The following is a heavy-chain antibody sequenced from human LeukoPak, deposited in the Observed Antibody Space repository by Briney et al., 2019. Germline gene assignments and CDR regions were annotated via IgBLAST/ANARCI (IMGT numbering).Heavy chain of an antibody. CDR3: AKGAPNYYGSKFDP. CDR2: ISGSGGST. D-gene: IGHD3-10*01. V-gene: IGHV3-23*01. J-gene: IGHJ5*02. CDR1: GFTFSSYV. Sequence: TGGSLRLSCAASGFTFSSYVMSWVRQAPGKGLEWVSAISGSGGSTYYADSVKGRFTISRDNSKNTLYLQMNSLRAEGTAIYYCAKGAPNYYGSKFDPWGQGTLVTVSS.